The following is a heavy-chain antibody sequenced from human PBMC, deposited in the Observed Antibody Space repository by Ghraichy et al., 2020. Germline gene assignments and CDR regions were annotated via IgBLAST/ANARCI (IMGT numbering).Heavy chain of an antibody. V-gene: IGHV4-61*01. CDR3: ARDTRCDYGAGSLGY. J-gene: IGHJ4*02. D-gene: IGHD4-17*01. Sequence: SETLSLTCTVSGGSVNSGSYYWSWIRQPPGKGLEWIGYIYYSGSTNYNPSLESRVTISVDTSKNQFSLKLSSVTAADTAVYYCARDTRCDYGAGSLGYWGQGTLVTVSS. CDR2: IYYSGST. CDR1: GGSVNSGSYY.